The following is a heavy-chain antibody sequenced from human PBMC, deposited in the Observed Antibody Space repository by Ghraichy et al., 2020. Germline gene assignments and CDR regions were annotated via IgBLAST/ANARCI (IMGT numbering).Heavy chain of an antibody. Sequence: GESLNISCVASSGFNFSIYAMSWVRQAPGKGLEWVSAISGSGGRTYYADSVKGRFTISRDNSKNTLYVQMTSLRAEDTAVYYCAKESVAGVSDAGDAFDGWGQGTLGTVSA. D-gene: IGHD6-19*01. J-gene: IGHJ3*01. CDR2: ISGSGGRT. CDR1: GFNFSIYA. V-gene: IGHV3-23*01. CDR3: AKESVAGVSDAGDAFDG.